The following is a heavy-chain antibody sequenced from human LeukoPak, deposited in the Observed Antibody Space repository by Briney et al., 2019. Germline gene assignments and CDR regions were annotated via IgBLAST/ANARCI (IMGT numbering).Heavy chain of an antibody. CDR2: ILTSGDT. Sequence: GGSLRLSCTASGFTVSTYTMSWVRQAPGEGLKWVSGILTSGDTYYADSVKGRFTISRDNSKNTLYLQMNSLRAEDTAVYYCAKDITFPDGLWDFDYWGQGTLVTVSS. D-gene: IGHD2/OR15-2a*01. CDR1: GFTVSTYT. V-gene: IGHV3-23*01. CDR3: AKDITFPDGLWDFDY. J-gene: IGHJ4*02.